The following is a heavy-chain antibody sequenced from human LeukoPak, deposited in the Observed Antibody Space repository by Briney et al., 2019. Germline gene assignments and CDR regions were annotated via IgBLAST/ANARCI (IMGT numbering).Heavy chain of an antibody. J-gene: IGHJ4*02. CDR2: ISYTGST. D-gene: IGHD3-10*01. Sequence: SETLSLTCAVYGGSFSGYYWSWIRQPPGKGLEWIGSISYTGSTYYNPSLKIRVTTSVDTSKNQFSLRLSSVTAADTAVYYCARLSPYLGAGSSAFPDDYWGQGTLVTVSS. CDR1: GGSFSGYY. CDR3: ARLSPYLGAGSSAFPDDY. V-gene: IGHV4-34*01.